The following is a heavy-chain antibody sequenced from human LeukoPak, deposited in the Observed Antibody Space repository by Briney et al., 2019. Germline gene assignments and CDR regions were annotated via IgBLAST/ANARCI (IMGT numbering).Heavy chain of an antibody. D-gene: IGHD3-10*01. V-gene: IGHV1-2*04. CDR3: ARDGSGVWFDY. J-gene: IGHJ4*02. CDR1: GYTFTGYY. Sequence: ASVKVSCKASGYTFTGYYMHWVRQAPGQGLEWMGWINPNSGGTNYAQKFQGWVIMTRDTSISTAYMELRSLRSDDTAVYYCARDGSGVWFDYWGQGTLVTVSS. CDR2: INPNSGGT.